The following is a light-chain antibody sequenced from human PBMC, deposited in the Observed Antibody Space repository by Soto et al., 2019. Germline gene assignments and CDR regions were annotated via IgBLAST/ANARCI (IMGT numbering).Light chain of an antibody. V-gene: IGKV3-20*01. J-gene: IGKJ2*01. CDR3: QQYARPPFA. CDR1: QSVSSGY. CDR2: GAS. Sequence: IVLTQSPGTLSLSPGERATLSCRASQSVSSGYLAWYQQRPGQAPRLLIYGASSRTTGIPHRFSGSGSGTDFTLTISRLEPEDFAVYYCQQYARPPFAFGQGTKVEIK.